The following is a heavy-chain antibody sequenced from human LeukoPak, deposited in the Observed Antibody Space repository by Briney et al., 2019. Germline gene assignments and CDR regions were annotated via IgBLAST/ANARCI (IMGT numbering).Heavy chain of an antibody. CDR2: INHSGST. CDR1: GGSFSGYY. J-gene: IGHJ6*02. V-gene: IGHV4-34*01. Sequence: SETLSLTCAVYGGSFSGYYWSWIRQPPGKGLEWIGEINHSGSTNYNPSLKSRVTMSVDTSKNQFSLKLSSVTAADTAVYYCARGPGYCSSTSCYGAYYYYGMDVWGQGTTVTVSS. CDR3: ARGPGYCSSTSCYGAYYYYGMDV. D-gene: IGHD2-2*01.